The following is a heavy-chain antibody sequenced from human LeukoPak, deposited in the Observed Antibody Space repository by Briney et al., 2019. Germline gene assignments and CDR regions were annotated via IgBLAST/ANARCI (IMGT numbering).Heavy chain of an antibody. J-gene: IGHJ6*02. V-gene: IGHV3-66*01. CDR1: GFTFGSYA. Sequence: GGSLRLSCAASGFTFGSYAMSWVRQAPGKGLEWVSVIHTGGNTYYADSVKGRFTISRDNSKNTVYLQMNSLRAEDTALYYCARERDGYCGGDCYYYYGMDVWGQGTTVTVSS. CDR3: ARERDGYCGGDCYYYYGMDV. D-gene: IGHD2-21*02. CDR2: IHTGGNT.